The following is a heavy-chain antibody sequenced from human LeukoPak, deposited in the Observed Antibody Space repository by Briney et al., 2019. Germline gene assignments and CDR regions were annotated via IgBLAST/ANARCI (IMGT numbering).Heavy chain of an antibody. J-gene: IGHJ5*02. CDR3: ARDGLHVLRFLEGKGAFDP. CDR1: SGSLSSGGYY. D-gene: IGHD3-3*01. Sequence: PSQTLSLTCTVSSGSLSSGGYYWGWIRQPPGKGLEWIGSIYYSGSTYYNPSLKSRVTISVDTSKNQFSLKLSSVTAADTAVYYCARDGLHVLRFLEGKGAFDPWGQGTLVTVSS. V-gene: IGHV4-39*02. CDR2: IYYSGST.